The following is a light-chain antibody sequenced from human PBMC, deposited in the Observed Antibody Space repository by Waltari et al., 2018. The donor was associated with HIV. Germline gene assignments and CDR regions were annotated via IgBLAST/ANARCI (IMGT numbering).Light chain of an antibody. V-gene: IGLV2-8*01. CDR1: SSDVGGYTY. Sequence: QSALTQPPSASGSPGQSVTISCTGTSSDVGGYTYVSWYQHHQGKAPKLMIYEVSKRPSGVPDRFSGSKSGNTASLTVSGLQAEDEADYYCNSYVGSNNYIFGTGTKVTVL. CDR2: EVS. CDR3: NSYVGSNNYI. J-gene: IGLJ1*01.